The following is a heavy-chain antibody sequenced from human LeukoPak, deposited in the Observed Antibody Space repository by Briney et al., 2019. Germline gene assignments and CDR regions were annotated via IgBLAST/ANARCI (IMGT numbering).Heavy chain of an antibody. CDR2: VDHSGST. CDR1: GGSISSTNW. V-gene: IGHV4-4*02. J-gene: IGHJ4*02. D-gene: IGHD3-22*01. CDR3: AREGSYDSSGYYTDY. Sequence: SGTLSLTCAVSGGSISSTNWWSWVRQPPGKGLEWIGEVDHSGSTKYNPALKSRVTISVDKSKNQFSLRLSSVTAADTAVYYCAREGSYDSSGYYTDYWGQGTLVTVSS.